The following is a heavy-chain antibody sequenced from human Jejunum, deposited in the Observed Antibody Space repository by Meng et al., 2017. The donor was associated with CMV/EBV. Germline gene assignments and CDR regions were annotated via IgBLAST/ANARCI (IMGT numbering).Heavy chain of an antibody. CDR2: IYYSGNT. D-gene: IGHD5-18*01. V-gene: IGHV4-31*02. J-gene: IGHJ4*02. CDR3: AREVSALIYTSGSAGLYYFDY. Sequence: YYWNWIRQHPGKGLEWIGYIYYSGNTYYNPSLESRVTMSVDMSNNQFSLRLSSVTAADTALYYCAREVSALIYTSGSAGLYYFDYWGQGTLVTVSS. CDR1: YY.